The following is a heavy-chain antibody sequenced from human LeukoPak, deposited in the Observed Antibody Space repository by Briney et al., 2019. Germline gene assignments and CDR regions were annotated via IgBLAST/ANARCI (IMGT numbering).Heavy chain of an antibody. V-gene: IGHV1-2*02. CDR3: ATTSYDNRGYYYLDY. CDR1: GYTFTGYY. Sequence: EASVKVSCKASGYTFTGYYIHWVRQAPGQGLEWMGWINPNNGGTNYAQNFQGRVTMTRDTSISTAYVELSRLRSDDAAFYYCATTSYDNRGYYYLDYWGQGTLVTVSS. CDR2: INPNNGGT. D-gene: IGHD3-22*01. J-gene: IGHJ4*02.